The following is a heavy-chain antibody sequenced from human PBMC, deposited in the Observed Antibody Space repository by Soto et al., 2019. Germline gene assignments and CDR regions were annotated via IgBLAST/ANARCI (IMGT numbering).Heavy chain of an antibody. D-gene: IGHD2-2*01. Sequence: SETLSLTCTVSGGSISSYYWSWIRQPPGKGLEWIGYIYYSGSTNYNPSLKSRVTISGDTSKNQFSLKLSPVTAADTAVYYCARRLREWVYVPAAAPYYYYYMDVWGKGTTVTVSS. CDR2: IYYSGST. J-gene: IGHJ6*03. CDR3: ARRLREWVYVPAAAPYYYYYMDV. V-gene: IGHV4-59*08. CDR1: GGSISSYY.